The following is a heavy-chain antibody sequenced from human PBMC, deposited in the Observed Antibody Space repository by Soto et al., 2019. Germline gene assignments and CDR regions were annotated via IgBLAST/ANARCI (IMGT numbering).Heavy chain of an antibody. D-gene: IGHD4-17*01. CDR1: GFTFSDYY. CDR2: ISSSSSTI. Sequence: GGSLRLSCAASGFTFSDYYMSWIRQAPGKGLEWVSYISSSSSTIYYADSVKGRFTISRDNAKNSLYLQMSSLRAEDTAVYYCAREPDYGDYGRDAFDIWGQGTMVTVSS. J-gene: IGHJ3*02. V-gene: IGHV3-11*04. CDR3: AREPDYGDYGRDAFDI.